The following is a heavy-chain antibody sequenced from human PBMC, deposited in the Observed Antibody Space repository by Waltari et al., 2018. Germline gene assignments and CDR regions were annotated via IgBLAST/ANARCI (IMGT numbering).Heavy chain of an antibody. CDR1: GFTFSNHW. V-gene: IGHV3-74*01. CDR2: VDNTGSTQ. J-gene: IGHJ2*01. Sequence: EQLVQSGGALARRGGCLVLSCAASGFTFSNHWLHWVRQAPGKGLEGVSRVDNTGSTQDYADSVKGRFTMSRNNAANEVYLHMNSLRDEDTAVYFCVRDYWYFDLWGRGTLVSVSS. CDR3: VRDYWYFDL.